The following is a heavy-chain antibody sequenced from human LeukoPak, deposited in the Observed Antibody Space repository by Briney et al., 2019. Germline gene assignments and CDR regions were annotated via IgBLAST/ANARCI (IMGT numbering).Heavy chain of an antibody. CDR2: MNPNSGNT. CDR3: ARGVASSSWYNYYYYYMDV. V-gene: IGHV1-8*01. D-gene: IGHD6-13*01. Sequence: ASVKVSCKASGYTFTSYDINWVRQATGQGLEWMGWMNPNSGNTGYAQKFQGRVTMTRSTSISTAYMELSSLRSEDTAVYYCARGVASSSWYNYYYYYMDVWGKGTTVTVSS. CDR1: GYTFTSYD. J-gene: IGHJ6*03.